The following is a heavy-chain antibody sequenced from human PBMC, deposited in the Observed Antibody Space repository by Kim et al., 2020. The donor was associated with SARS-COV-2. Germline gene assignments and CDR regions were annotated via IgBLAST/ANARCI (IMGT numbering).Heavy chain of an antibody. V-gene: IGHV1-18*01. D-gene: IGHD3-22*01. CDR1: GYTFTSYG. J-gene: IGHJ5*02. CDR2: ISAYNGNT. Sequence: ASVKVSCKASGYTFTSYGINWVRQAPGQGLEWMGWISAYNGNTNYAQKLQGRVTMTTDTSTSTAYMELRSLRSDDTAVYYCARGGAPYYYDSSGYYSGAWFDPWGQGTLVTVSS. CDR3: ARGGAPYYYDSSGYYSGAWFDP.